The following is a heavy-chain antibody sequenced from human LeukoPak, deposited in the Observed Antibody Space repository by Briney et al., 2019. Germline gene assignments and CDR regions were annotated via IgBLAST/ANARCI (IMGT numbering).Heavy chain of an antibody. Sequence: ASVKVSCKASGYTFTSYDINWVRQATGQGVEWMGWMNPNSGNTGYAQKFQGRVTMTRNTSISTAYMELSSLRSEDTAVYYCASWVIGGGYYYYGMDVWGQGTTVTVSS. V-gene: IGHV1-8*01. J-gene: IGHJ6*02. CDR2: MNPNSGNT. CDR1: GYTFTSYD. CDR3: ASWVIGGGYYYYGMDV. D-gene: IGHD1-26*01.